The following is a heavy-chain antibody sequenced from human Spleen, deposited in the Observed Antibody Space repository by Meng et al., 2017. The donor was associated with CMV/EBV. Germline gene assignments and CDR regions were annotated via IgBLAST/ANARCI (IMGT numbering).Heavy chain of an antibody. V-gene: IGHV4-61*01. Sequence: LTCTVSGGSVRSSHYWSWIRKHQGKGLEWIGYIYYSGSTNYNPSLKSRVTISVDTSKNQFSLKLSSVTAADTAVYYCARGGLRWFDPWGQGTLVTVSS. J-gene: IGHJ5*02. CDR2: IYYSGST. CDR3: ARGGLRWFDP. CDR1: GGSVRSSHY.